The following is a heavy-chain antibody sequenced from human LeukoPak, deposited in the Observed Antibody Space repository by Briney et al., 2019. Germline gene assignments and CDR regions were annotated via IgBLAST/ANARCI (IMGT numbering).Heavy chain of an antibody. CDR2: ISYDGSNK. CDR1: GFTFSSYA. Sequence: GGSLRLSCAASGFTFSSYAMHWVRQAPGKGLEWVAVISYDGSNKYYADSVKGRFTISRDNSKNTLYLQMNSLRAEDTAMYYCGRTYYDFWSSYYPVDDWGQGTLVAVSS. CDR3: GRTYYDFWSSYYPVDD. V-gene: IGHV3-30-3*01. J-gene: IGHJ4*02. D-gene: IGHD3-3*01.